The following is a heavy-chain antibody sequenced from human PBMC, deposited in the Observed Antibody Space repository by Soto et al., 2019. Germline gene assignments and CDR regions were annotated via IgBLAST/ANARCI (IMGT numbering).Heavy chain of an antibody. V-gene: IGHV4-59*08. D-gene: IGHD3-3*01. J-gene: IGHJ4*02. CDR3: ARGGWRHIDY. CDR1: GGSINSYY. Sequence: PSETLSLTCTVSGGSINSYYWSWIRQTPGKGLEWIGYIYYSGSTSYNPSLKSRVTISVDTSKNQFSLKLSSVTAADTAVYYCARGGWRHIDYWGQGTLVTVSS. CDR2: IYYSGST.